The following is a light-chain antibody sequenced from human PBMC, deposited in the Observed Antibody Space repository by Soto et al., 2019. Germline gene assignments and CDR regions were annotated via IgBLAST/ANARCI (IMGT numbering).Light chain of an antibody. CDR2: KAS. CDR3: QQYNSYPYT. J-gene: IGKJ2*01. V-gene: IGKV1-5*03. CDR1: QSIGTW. Sequence: DIQMTQSPSTLSASVGDRVTITCRASQSIGTWLAWFQQKPGKAPKLLIYKASGLESGVPSRFSGSGSGTDFTLTISNLQPDDFATYYCQQYNSYPYTFGQGTKLEIK.